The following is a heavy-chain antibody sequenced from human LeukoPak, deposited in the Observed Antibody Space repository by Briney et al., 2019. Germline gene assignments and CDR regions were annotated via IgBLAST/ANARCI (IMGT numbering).Heavy chain of an antibody. CDR1: GFIFNNYA. J-gene: IGHJ4*02. D-gene: IGHD2-21*02. CDR2: ISGRGST. CDR3: AKGDCGGDCYSFDY. V-gene: IGHV3-23*01. Sequence: GGSLRLSCAASGFIFNNYAMSWVRQAPGKGLEWVSAISGRGSTYYAVSAKGRFTISRDNSKNTLYLQMKSLRAEDTALYYCAKGDCGGDCYSFDYWGQGTLVTVSS.